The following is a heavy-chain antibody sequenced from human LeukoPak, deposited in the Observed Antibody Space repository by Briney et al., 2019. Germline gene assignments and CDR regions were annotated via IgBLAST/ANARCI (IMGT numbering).Heavy chain of an antibody. V-gene: IGHV1-18*01. CDR3: ARNIVGANGVVFPFDY. D-gene: IGHD1-26*01. Sequence: ASVKVSCKGAGYTFTSYGFSWVRQAPGQGLEWMGWITAYNGNTNYAQKVQGRVTMTTDTSTSTAYMELRSLRSDDTAVYYCARNIVGANGVVFPFDYWGQGTLVTVSS. CDR1: GYTFTSYG. CDR2: ITAYNGNT. J-gene: IGHJ4*02.